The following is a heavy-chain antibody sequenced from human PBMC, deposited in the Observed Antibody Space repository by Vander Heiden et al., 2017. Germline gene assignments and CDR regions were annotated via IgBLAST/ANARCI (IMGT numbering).Heavy chain of an antibody. CDR1: GLNCGSDA. CDR2: ISGSGGST. V-gene: IGHV3-23*01. J-gene: IGHJ4*02. CDR3: AKRGMVGATFPFDY. Sequence: EVKLLASGGGLVQPGGSLRLSSAASGLNCGSDAMGWVRQAPGKGLEWVSAISGSGGSTYYADSVKDRFTISRDNSKNTLYLQMNSLRAEDTAVYYCAKRGMVGATFPFDYWGQGTLVTVSS. D-gene: IGHD1-26*01.